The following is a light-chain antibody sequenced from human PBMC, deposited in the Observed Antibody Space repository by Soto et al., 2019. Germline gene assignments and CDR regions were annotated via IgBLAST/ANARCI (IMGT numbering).Light chain of an antibody. CDR2: GAS. J-gene: IGKJ5*01. CDR1: QSVSSY. V-gene: IGKV3-15*01. Sequence: EIVMTQSPATLSVSPGERVTLSCRASQSVSSYLACYKHKPGQPPRLLIYGASTRATGIPARFSGSGSGTDFTLTISSLQSEDFAVYFCQQCSDWPLFTFGQGTRLEIK. CDR3: QQCSDWPLFT.